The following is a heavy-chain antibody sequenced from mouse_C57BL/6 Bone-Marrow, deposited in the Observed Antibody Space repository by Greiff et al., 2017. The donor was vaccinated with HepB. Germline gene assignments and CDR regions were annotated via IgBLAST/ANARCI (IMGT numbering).Heavy chain of an antibody. CDR3: ARSLYGSSRWYFDV. D-gene: IGHD1-1*01. V-gene: IGHV1-54*01. CDR1: GYAFTNYL. CDR2: INPGSGGT. Sequence: LQESGAELVRPGTSVKVSCKASGYAFTNYLIEWVKQRPGQGLEWIGVINPGSGGTNYNEKFKGKATLTADKSSSTAYMPLSSLTSEDSAVYFCARSLYGSSRWYFDVWGTGTTVTVSS. J-gene: IGHJ1*03.